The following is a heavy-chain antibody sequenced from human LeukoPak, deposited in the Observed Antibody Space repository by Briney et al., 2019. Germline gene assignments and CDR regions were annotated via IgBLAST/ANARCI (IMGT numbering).Heavy chain of an antibody. CDR3: ATLLNHDYYDFWSGYYTQHDY. V-gene: IGHV3-48*01. J-gene: IGHJ4*02. CDR2: ISSSSSTI. Sequence: QTGGSLRLSCAASGFTFSSYSMNWVRQAPGKGLEWVSYISSSSSTIYYADSVKGRFTISRDNAKNSLYLQMNSLRAEDTAVYYCATLLNHDYYDFWSGYYTQHDYWGQGTLVTVSS. CDR1: GFTFSSYS. D-gene: IGHD3-3*01.